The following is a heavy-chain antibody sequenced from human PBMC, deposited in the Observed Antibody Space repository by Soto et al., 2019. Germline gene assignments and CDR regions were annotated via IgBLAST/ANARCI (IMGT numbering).Heavy chain of an antibody. V-gene: IGHV1-8*01. Sequence: ASVKVSCKASGCTFTSYDINWVRQATGQGLEWMGWMNPNSGNTGYAQKFQGRVTMTRNTSISAAYMELSSLRSEDTAVYYCARGPTGTAMVFRPYYYYYMDVWGKGTTVTVSS. J-gene: IGHJ6*03. D-gene: IGHD5-18*01. CDR3: ARGPTGTAMVFRPYYYYYMDV. CDR2: MNPNSGNT. CDR1: GCTFTSYD.